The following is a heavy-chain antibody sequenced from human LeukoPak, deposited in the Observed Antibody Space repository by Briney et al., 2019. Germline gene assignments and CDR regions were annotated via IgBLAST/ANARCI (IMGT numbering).Heavy chain of an antibody. V-gene: IGHV4-39*01. CDR3: ARRSLVPAANPPTYYFDY. Sequence: SETLSLTCTVSGGSISSSSYYWGWIRQPPGKGLEWIGSIYYSGSTYYNPSLKSRVTISVDTSKNRFSLKLSSVTAADTAVYYCARRSLVPAANPPTYYFDYWGQGTLVTVSS. D-gene: IGHD2-2*01. J-gene: IGHJ4*02. CDR2: IYYSGST. CDR1: GGSISSSSYY.